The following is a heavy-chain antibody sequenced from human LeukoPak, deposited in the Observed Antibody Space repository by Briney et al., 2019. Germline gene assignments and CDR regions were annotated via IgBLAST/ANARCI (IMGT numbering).Heavy chain of an antibody. Sequence: SETLSLTCAVYGGSFSGYYWSWIRQPPGKGLEWIGEINHSGSTNYNPPLKSRVTISVDTSKNQFSLKLSSVTAADTAVYYCASIPFGGVIGRRKPFDYWGQGTLVTVSS. D-gene: IGHD3-16*02. CDR3: ASIPFGGVIGRRKPFDY. J-gene: IGHJ4*02. CDR2: INHSGST. V-gene: IGHV4-34*01. CDR1: GGSFSGYY.